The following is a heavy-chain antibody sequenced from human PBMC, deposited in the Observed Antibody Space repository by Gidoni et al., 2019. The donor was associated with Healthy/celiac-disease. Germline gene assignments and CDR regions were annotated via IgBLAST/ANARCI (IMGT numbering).Heavy chain of an antibody. CDR1: GGSISSSSYY. D-gene: IGHD2-21*01. CDR3: ARQTLRIVVVGAFDI. V-gene: IGHV4-39*01. Sequence: QLQLQESGPGLVKPSETLSLTCTVSGGSISSSSYYWGWIRQPPGKGLEWIGSIYYSGSTYYNPSLKSRVTISVDTSKNQFSLKLSSVTAADTAVYYCARQTLRIVVVGAFDIWGQGTMVTVSS. J-gene: IGHJ3*02. CDR2: IYYSGST.